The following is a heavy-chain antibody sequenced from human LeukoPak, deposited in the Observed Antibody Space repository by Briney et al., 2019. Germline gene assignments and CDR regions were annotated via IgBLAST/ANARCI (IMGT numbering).Heavy chain of an antibody. Sequence: SETLSLTCAVYGGSFSGYYWSWIRQPPGKGLEWIGEINHSGSTNYNPSLKSRVTISVDTSKNQFSLKLSSVTAADTAVYYCASGAAMATLGAAANNWFDPWGQGTLVTVSS. D-gene: IGHD5-18*01. CDR1: GGSFSGYY. CDR3: ASGAAMATLGAAANNWFDP. CDR2: INHSGST. J-gene: IGHJ5*02. V-gene: IGHV4-34*01.